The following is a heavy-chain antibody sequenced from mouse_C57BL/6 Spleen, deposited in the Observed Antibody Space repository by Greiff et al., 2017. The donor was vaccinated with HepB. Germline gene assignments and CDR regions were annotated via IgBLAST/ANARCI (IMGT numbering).Heavy chain of an antibody. CDR3: ANPDGYYSMDY. J-gene: IGHJ4*01. CDR2: IYPGDGDT. CDR1: GYAFSSSW. D-gene: IGHD2-3*01. V-gene: IGHV1-82*01. Sequence: VNLVESGPELVKPGASVKISCKASGYAFSSSWMNWVKQRPGKGLEWIGRIYPGDGDTNYNGKFKGKATLTADKSSSTAYMQLSSLTSEDSAVYFCANPDGYYSMDYWGQGTSVTVSS.